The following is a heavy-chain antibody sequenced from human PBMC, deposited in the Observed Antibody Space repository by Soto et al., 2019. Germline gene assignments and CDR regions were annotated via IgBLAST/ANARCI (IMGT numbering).Heavy chain of an antibody. CDR1: GFTFDDYA. CDR3: ANDSTLGGWAGIDV. CDR2: ISWNSGSI. Sequence: EVQLVESGGGLVQPGRSLRLSCAASGFTFDDYAMHWVRQAPGKGLEWVSGISWNSGSIGHADSVKGRFTISRDNAKNSLYLQMNRLRAEDTALYYCANDSTLGGWAGIDVWGQGTTVTVSS. V-gene: IGHV3-9*01. J-gene: IGHJ6*02. D-gene: IGHD3-16*01.